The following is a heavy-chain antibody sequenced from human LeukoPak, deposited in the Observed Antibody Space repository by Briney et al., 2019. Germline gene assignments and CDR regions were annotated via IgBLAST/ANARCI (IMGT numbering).Heavy chain of an antibody. Sequence: PSEALSLTCTVSGGSISSYYWSWIRQPPGKGLEWIGYIYYSGSTNYNPSLKSRVTISVDTSKNQFSLKLSSVTAADTAVYYCARGRIAAAAAPAYYYYYGMDVWGQGTTVTVSS. J-gene: IGHJ6*02. CDR2: IYYSGST. CDR3: ARGRIAAAAAPAYYYYYGMDV. V-gene: IGHV4-59*01. D-gene: IGHD6-13*01. CDR1: GGSISSYY.